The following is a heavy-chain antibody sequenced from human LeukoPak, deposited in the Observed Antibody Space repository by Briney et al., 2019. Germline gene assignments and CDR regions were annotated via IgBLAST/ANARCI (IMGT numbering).Heavy chain of an antibody. D-gene: IGHD6-13*01. CDR1: GFTFSSYS. V-gene: IGHV3-21*01. CDR3: ARDRSSSDAFDY. CDR2: ISSSSSYI. Sequence: GGSLRLSCAASGFTFSSYSMNWVRQAPGKGLEWVSSISSSSSYIYYADSVKGRFTISRDNAKNSLYLQMNSLRAEDTAVYYCARDRSSSDAFDYWGQGTLVTVSS. J-gene: IGHJ4*02.